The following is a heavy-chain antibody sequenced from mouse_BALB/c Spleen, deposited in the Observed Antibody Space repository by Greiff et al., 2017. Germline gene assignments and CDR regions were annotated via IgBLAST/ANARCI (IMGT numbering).Heavy chain of an antibody. CDR1: GYTFTSYW. Sequence: QVQLKQSGAELARPGASVKLSCKASGYTFTSYWMQWVKQRPGQGLEWIGAIYPGDGDTRYTQKFKGKATLTADKSSSTAYMQLSSLASEDSAVYYCARQGYMITYAMDYWGQGTSVTVSS. V-gene: IGHV1-87*01. J-gene: IGHJ4*01. D-gene: IGHD2-4*01. CDR3: ARQGYMITYAMDY. CDR2: IYPGDGDT.